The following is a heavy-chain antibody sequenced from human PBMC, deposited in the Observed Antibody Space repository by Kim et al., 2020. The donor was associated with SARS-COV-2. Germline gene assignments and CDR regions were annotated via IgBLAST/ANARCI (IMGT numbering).Heavy chain of an antibody. D-gene: IGHD3-3*01. CDR2: IIPIFGTA. J-gene: IGHJ6*02. V-gene: IGHV1-69*13. CDR3: ARAPITIFGVDPYYYYGMDV. CDR1: GGTFSSYA. Sequence: SVKVSCKASGGTFSSYAISWVRQAPGQGLEWMGGIIPIFGTANYAQKFQGRVTITADESTSTAYMELSSLRSEDTAVYYCARAPITIFGVDPYYYYGMDVWGQGTTVTVSS.